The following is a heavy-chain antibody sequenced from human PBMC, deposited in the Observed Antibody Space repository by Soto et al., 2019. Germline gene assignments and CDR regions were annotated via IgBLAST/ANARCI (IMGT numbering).Heavy chain of an antibody. CDR2: INPSGGST. CDR1: GYTFTSYY. Sequence: ASVKVSCKASGYTFTSYYMHWVRQAPGQGLEWMGIINPSGGSTSYAQKFQGRVTMTRDTSTSTVYMELSSLRSEDTAVYYSARDQGYYDSSGPLDYWGQGTLVTVSS. D-gene: IGHD3-22*01. V-gene: IGHV1-46*01. CDR3: ARDQGYYDSSGPLDY. J-gene: IGHJ4*02.